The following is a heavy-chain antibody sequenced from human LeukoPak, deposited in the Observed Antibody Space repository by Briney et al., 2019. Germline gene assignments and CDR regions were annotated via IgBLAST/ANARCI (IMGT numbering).Heavy chain of an antibody. J-gene: IGHJ6*03. Sequence: ASVKVSCKASGYTFTSYGISWVRQAPGQGLEWMGWISAYNGNTNYAQKFQGRVTMTTDTSTSTAYMELRSLRSGDTAVYYCAILTIPAVQYYNYMDVWGKGTTVTVSS. V-gene: IGHV1-18*01. CDR3: AILTIPAVQYYNYMDV. CDR2: ISAYNGNT. CDR1: GYTFTSYG. D-gene: IGHD2-2*01.